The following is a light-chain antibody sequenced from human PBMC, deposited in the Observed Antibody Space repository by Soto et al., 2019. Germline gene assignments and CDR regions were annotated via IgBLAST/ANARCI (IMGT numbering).Light chain of an antibody. Sequence: HSALTQPASVSGSPGQSITISWTGTSSDVGGYNYVSWYQQHPGKAPKLMIYDVSNRPSGVSNRFSGSKSGNTASLTISGLEAEDEADYYWSSYTSSSTYVFGTGTKLTVL. CDR2: DVS. CDR3: SSYTSSSTYV. CDR1: SSDVGGYNY. V-gene: IGLV2-14*01. J-gene: IGLJ1*01.